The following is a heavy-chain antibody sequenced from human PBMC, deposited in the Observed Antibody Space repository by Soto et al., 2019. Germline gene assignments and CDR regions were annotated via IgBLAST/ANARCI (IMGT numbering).Heavy chain of an antibody. D-gene: IGHD3-3*01. CDR1: GDTFTSYY. Sequence: ASVKVSCKAPGDTFTSYYLNWVRQAPGQGREWMGVINPHGGSTKYAQKFQGRITMTRDTSRSTVYMELSSLRSDDTAIYYCARSSGGNFGIIIEGSNWFDPWGQGTLVTVSS. V-gene: IGHV1-46*01. J-gene: IGHJ5*02. CDR2: INPHGGST. CDR3: ARSSGGNFGIIIEGSNWFDP.